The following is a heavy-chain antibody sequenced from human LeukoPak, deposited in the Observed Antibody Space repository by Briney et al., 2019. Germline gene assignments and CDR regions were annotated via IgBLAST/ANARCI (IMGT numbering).Heavy chain of an antibody. CDR1: GYTFTDYY. V-gene: IGHV1-2*02. J-gene: IGHJ3*01. D-gene: IGHD4-17*01. CDR3: ARERNSGDYGNAFDV. CDR2: INPKRGVT. Sequence: APVKVSCKTSGYTFTDYYIHWLRQAPGQGLEWMGWINPKRGVTTYSQKFQGRVTMTRDTSITTAYMELSRLRSDDTSIYYCARERNSGDYGNAFDVWGQGTKVTVS.